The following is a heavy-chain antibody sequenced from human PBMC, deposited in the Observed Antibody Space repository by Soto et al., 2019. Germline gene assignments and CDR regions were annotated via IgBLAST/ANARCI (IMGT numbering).Heavy chain of an antibody. D-gene: IGHD6-13*01. V-gene: IGHV1-46*01. CDR3: ASGPPGIAAAGTAY. CDR1: GYTFTSSY. CDR2: INPSGCST. J-gene: IGHJ4*02. Sequence: ASVKVSCKASGYTFTSSYMHWVRQAPGQGLEWMGIINPSGCSTSYAQKFQGRVTMTRGTSTSTVYMELSSLRSEDTAVYYCASGPPGIAAAGTAYWGQGTLVTVSS.